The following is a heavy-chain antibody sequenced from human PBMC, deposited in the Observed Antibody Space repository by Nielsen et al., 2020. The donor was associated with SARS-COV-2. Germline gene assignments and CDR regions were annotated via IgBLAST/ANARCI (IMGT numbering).Heavy chain of an antibody. V-gene: IGHV3-23*01. D-gene: IGHD3-16*01. CDR1: GFTFSSYA. J-gene: IGHJ6*02. Sequence: GESLKISCAASGFTFSSYAMSWVRQAPGKGLEWVSAISGSGGSTYYADSVKGRSTISRDNSKNTLYLQMNSLRAEDTAVYYCARELIANYGMDVWGQGTTVTVSS. CDR2: ISGSGGST. CDR3: ARELIANYGMDV.